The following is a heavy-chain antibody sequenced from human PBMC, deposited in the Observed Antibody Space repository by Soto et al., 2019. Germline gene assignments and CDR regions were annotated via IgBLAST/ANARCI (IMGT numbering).Heavy chain of an antibody. CDR1: GDSVSSNSVA. J-gene: IGHJ6*02. V-gene: IGHV6-1*01. D-gene: IGHD3-16*01. CDR3: ARAPVYYDKDSGMDV. Sequence: PXQALSLTSVISGDSVSSNSVAWNWIRHSPSRGLEWLGRTSYRSRSYNNYAVSVRSRISIKSDTSRNQFSLQLKSVTPEDTAVYYCARAPVYYDKDSGMDVWGRGTTVTVSS. CDR2: TSYRSRSYN.